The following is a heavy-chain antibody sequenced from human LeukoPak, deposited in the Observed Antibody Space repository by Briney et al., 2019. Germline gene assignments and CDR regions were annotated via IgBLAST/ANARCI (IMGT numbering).Heavy chain of an antibody. J-gene: IGHJ4*02. Sequence: ASVKVSCKASGYTFTSYGISWVRQAPGQGLERIGWISAYNGNTNYAQKLQARVTMTTDTSTSTAYKELRSLRSDDTAVYYCARDGYRSGGSCYHEIIDDWGQGTLVTVSS. CDR3: ARDGYRSGGSCYHEIIDD. D-gene: IGHD2-15*01. CDR1: GYTFTSYG. CDR2: ISAYNGNT. V-gene: IGHV1-18*01.